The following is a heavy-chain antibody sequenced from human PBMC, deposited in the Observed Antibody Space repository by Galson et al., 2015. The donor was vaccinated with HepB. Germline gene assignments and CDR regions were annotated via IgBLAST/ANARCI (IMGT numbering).Heavy chain of an antibody. Sequence: SLRLSCAASGFTFKNYGMHWVRQAPGKGLEWVAMIWYDGSNKNYGDSVKGRFTISRDNSQNMLYLQMNSLRAEDTAVYYCARDSSLSKGNWFDPWGQGTLVIVSS. V-gene: IGHV3-33*08. CDR3: ARDSSLSKGNWFDP. J-gene: IGHJ5*02. D-gene: IGHD6-6*01. CDR1: GFTFKNYG. CDR2: IWYDGSNK.